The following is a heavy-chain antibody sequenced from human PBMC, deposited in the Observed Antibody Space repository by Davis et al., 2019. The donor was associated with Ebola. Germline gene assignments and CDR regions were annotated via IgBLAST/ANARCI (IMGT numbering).Heavy chain of an antibody. J-gene: IGHJ4*03. CDR1: GFTFKTYE. D-gene: IGHD1-26*01. CDR3: ARGFSGSYLDF. CDR2: ITSGSFGI. Sequence: GESLKISCTASGFTFKTYEMNWVRQAPGKGLEWLSYITSGSFGIYYADSVKGRFTISRDNAKNSLSLQMNSLRAEDTAVYYCARGFSGSYLDFWGQGSLVTVSS. V-gene: IGHV3-48*03.